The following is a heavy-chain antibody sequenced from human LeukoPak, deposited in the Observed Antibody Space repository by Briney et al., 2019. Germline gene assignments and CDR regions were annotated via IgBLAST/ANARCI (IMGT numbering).Heavy chain of an antibody. D-gene: IGHD1-26*01. V-gene: IGHV3-21*01. CDR1: GFTFSNYN. Sequence: GGSLRLSCAASGFTFSNYNMNWVRQAPGKGLEWVSSISSSNSFIWYADSVKGRFSISRDDAKNSLYLRMNSLRAEDTAVYYCARGPVGGKIHWGQGTLVIVSS. CDR2: ISSSNSFI. CDR3: ARGPVGGKIH. J-gene: IGHJ4*02.